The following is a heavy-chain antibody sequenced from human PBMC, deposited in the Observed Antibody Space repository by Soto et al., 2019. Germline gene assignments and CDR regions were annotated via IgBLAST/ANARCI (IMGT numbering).Heavy chain of an antibody. CDR1: GVTFSSFG. Sequence: GGSLRLCCAAAGVTFSSFGMHWVRQAPVKGLEWVAVIWHDGSNKYYADSVKGRFTISRDNSKNTLYLQMNSLRAEDTAVYYCARDGVVATIVGYYYYYYGMDVWGQGTTVTVS. D-gene: IGHD5-12*01. CDR2: IWHDGSNK. V-gene: IGHV3-33*01. J-gene: IGHJ6*02. CDR3: ARDGVVATIVGYYYYYYGMDV.